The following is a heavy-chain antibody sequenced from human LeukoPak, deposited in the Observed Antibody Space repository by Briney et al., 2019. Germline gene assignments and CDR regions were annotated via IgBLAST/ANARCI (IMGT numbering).Heavy chain of an antibody. CDR2: ISSSGSTI. Sequence: GGSLRLSCAASGFTFSDYYMSWIRQAPGKGLEWVSYISSSGSTIYYADSVKGRFTISRDNAKNSLYLQMNSLRAEDTAVYYCARARVQLWLTPIDYWGQGTLVTVSS. CDR1: GFTFSDYY. V-gene: IGHV3-11*01. D-gene: IGHD5-18*01. J-gene: IGHJ4*02. CDR3: ARARVQLWLTPIDY.